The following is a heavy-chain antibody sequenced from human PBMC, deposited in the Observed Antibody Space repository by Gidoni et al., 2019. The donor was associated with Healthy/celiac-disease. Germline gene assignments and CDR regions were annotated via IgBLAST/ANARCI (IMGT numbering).Heavy chain of an antibody. CDR3: AGGGDYELKVYFDY. Sequence: QVQLQESGPGLVKPSETLSLTCTVSGYSISSGYYWGWIRQPPGEGREWIGSIYHSGSTYDNPSLKSRVTISVDTSKNQFSLKLSSVTAADTAVYYCAGGGDYELKVYFDYWGQGTLVTVSS. D-gene: IGHD4-17*01. CDR1: GYSISSGYY. CDR2: IYHSGST. V-gene: IGHV4-38-2*02. J-gene: IGHJ4*02.